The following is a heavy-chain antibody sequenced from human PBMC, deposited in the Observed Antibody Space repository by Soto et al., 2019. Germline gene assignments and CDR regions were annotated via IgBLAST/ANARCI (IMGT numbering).Heavy chain of an antibody. CDR3: ASGLWTFQH. J-gene: IGHJ1*01. V-gene: IGHV3-7*01. Sequence: RSPRLSSGAYGFTFSNYWMSWVRQAPGKGLEWVANIKQDGSEKYYVDSVKGRFIISRDNTKNSLYLQMDSLGAEDTAVYFCASGLWTFQHWGQGTLVTVSS. CDR1: GFTFSNYW. D-gene: IGHD3-10*01. CDR2: IKQDGSEK.